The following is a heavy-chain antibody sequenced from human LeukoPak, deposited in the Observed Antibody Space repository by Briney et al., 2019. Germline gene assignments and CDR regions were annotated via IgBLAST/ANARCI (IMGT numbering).Heavy chain of an antibody. CDR3: VRDVGATNRDY. CDR2: IHSGGDT. V-gene: IGHV3-53*01. Sequence: GGSLRLSCAASGFTVSFNYMSWVRQAPGKGLECVSIIHSGGDTYYADSVKGRFTISRDHSRNTLYLQMNSLRADDTAVYYCVRDVGATNRDYWGQGTLVTVSS. CDR1: GFTVSFNY. J-gene: IGHJ4*02. D-gene: IGHD1-26*01.